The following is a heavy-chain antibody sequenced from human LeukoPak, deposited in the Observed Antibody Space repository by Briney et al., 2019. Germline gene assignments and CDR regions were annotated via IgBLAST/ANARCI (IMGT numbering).Heavy chain of an antibody. D-gene: IGHD2-2*01. Sequence: PGGSLRLSCAASGFTFSIYSMNWVRQDPGKGLEWVSSISSSTSYIYYADSVKGRFTISRDNAKNSLYLQMNSLRAEDTAVYYCARGAVVGNWYYFDYWGQGTLVTVSS. J-gene: IGHJ4*02. CDR1: GFTFSIYS. V-gene: IGHV3-21*01. CDR3: ARGAVVGNWYYFDY. CDR2: ISSSTSYI.